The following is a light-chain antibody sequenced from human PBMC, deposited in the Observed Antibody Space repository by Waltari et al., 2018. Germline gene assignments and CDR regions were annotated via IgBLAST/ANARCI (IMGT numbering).Light chain of an antibody. Sequence: DIQMTPSPSTLSASVGDRVTITCRASQSISSCLAWYQQKPGKAHKLLIQKASTLRSRVPSRFSGSGSGTECTLTISSLQADGFATYYCQQYQSYSGTFGQGTKVEVK. CDR3: QQYQSYSGT. CDR1: QSISSC. CDR2: KAS. J-gene: IGKJ1*01. V-gene: IGKV1-5*03.